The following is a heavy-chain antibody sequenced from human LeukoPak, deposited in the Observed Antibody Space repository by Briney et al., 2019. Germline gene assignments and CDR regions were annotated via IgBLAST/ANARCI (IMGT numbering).Heavy chain of an antibody. CDR1: GFTFSSYA. V-gene: IGHV3-21*01. CDR2: ISSSSSYI. D-gene: IGHD6-13*01. CDR3: ATSDSSWFLL. J-gene: IGHJ4*02. Sequence: GGSLRLSCAASGFTFSSYAMSWVRQAPGKGLEWVSSISSSSSYIYYADSVKGRFTISRDNAKNSLYLQMNSLRAEDTAVYYCATSDSSWFLLWGQGTLVTVSS.